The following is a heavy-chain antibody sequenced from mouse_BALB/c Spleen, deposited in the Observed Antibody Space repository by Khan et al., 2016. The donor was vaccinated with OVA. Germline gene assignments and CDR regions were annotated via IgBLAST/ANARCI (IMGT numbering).Heavy chain of an antibody. CDR1: GYSITSDYA. CDR3: ARKNYYGDAMDY. J-gene: IGHJ4*01. V-gene: IGHV3-2*02. Sequence: EVQLQESGPGLVKPSQSLSLTCTVTGYSITSDYAWDWIRQFPGNKLEWMGYISYGGSTSYNPSLKSRISITRDTSKNTFFLQLNSVTTEDTATEYCARKNYYGDAMDYGGQGTSVTVSS. CDR2: ISYGGST. D-gene: IGHD1-2*01.